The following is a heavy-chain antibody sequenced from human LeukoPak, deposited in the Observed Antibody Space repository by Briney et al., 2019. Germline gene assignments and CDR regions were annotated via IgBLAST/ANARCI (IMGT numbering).Heavy chain of an antibody. CDR1: GFTFSDYY. CDR2: ISSSGSTI. Sequence: GGSLRLSCAASGFTFSDYYMSWIRQAPGKGLEWVLYISSSGSTIYYADSVKGRFTISRDKARNSLYLQMNSLRVEDTAVYYCARDHRYAFDNWGHGTLVTVSS. CDR3: ARDHRYAFDN. V-gene: IGHV3-11*04. J-gene: IGHJ4*01. D-gene: IGHD5-12*01.